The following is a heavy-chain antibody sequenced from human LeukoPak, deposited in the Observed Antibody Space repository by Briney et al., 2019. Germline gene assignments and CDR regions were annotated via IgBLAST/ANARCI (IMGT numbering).Heavy chain of an antibody. CDR2: ISGSGGST. Sequence: GGSLRLSCAASGFTFSSYAMSWVRQAPGKGLEWVSAISGSGGSTYYADSVKGRFTISRDNSKNTLYLQMNSLRAEDTAVYYCAKEQPEYYYDSSGFDYWGQGTLVTVSS. CDR1: GFTFSSYA. J-gene: IGHJ4*02. D-gene: IGHD3-22*01. CDR3: AKEQPEYYYDSSGFDY. V-gene: IGHV3-23*01.